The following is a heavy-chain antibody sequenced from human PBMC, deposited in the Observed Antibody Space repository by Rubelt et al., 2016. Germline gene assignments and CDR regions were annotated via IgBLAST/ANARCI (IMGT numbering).Heavy chain of an antibody. CDR1: GGSISSSSYY. J-gene: IGHJ4*02. CDR3: ARGHGDYTLRFDY. D-gene: IGHD4-17*01. CDR2: IYHSGST. V-gene: IGHV4-30-2*01. Sequence: QLQLQESGPGLVKPSETLSLTCTVSGGSISSSSYYWGWIRQPPGKGLEWIGYIYHSGSTYYNPSLKSRVTISVDRSKNQFSLKLSSVTAADTAVYYCARGHGDYTLRFDYWGQGTLVTVSS.